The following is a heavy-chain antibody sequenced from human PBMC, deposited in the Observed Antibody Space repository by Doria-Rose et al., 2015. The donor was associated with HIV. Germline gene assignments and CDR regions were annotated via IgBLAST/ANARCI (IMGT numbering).Heavy chain of an antibody. J-gene: IGHJ4*02. CDR3: ARIKSSRWYHKYYFDF. CDR2: IFKDDER. V-gene: IGHV2-26*01. Sequence: QVTLKESGPVLVKPTETLTLTCTVSGVSLSSPDMGVSWIRQPQGTALEWLANIFKDDERSSRTTLNSRLTISRVTSKSQLVLTMTDMDPVDTATYYCARIKSSRWYHKYYFDFWGQGTLVIVSA. CDR1: GVSLSSPDMG. D-gene: IGHD6-13*01.